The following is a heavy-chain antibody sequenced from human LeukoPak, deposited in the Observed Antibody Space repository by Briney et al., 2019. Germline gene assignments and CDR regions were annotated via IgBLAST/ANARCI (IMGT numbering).Heavy chain of an antibody. V-gene: IGHV4-4*07. D-gene: IGHD3-3*01. J-gene: IGHJ4*02. Sequence: PSETLSLTCTVSGGSINSNYWSWIRQPAGKGLEWIRRIYTSGSTNYNPSLKSRVTMSVDTSKNQFSLKLSSVTAADTAVYYCAREKDFSLWDAAVDYWGQGTLVTVSS. CDR2: IYTSGST. CDR1: GGSINSNY. CDR3: AREKDFSLWDAAVDY.